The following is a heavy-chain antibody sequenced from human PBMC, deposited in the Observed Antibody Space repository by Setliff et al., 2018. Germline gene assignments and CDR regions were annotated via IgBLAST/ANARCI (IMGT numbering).Heavy chain of an antibody. CDR1: GFTFSNYE. J-gene: IGHJ5*02. Sequence: GGSLRLSCAASGFTFSNYEMNWVRQAPGKGLEWVSYINSGGSLIYYADSVKGRSTISRDNAKSSLYLQMNSLRAEDTAVYYCARDLIRGAPNWFDPWGQGTLVTVSS. V-gene: IGHV3-48*03. D-gene: IGHD3-10*01. CDR3: ARDLIRGAPNWFDP. CDR2: INSGGSLI.